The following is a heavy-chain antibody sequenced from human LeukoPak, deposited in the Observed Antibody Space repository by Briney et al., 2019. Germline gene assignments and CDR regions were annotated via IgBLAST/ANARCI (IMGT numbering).Heavy chain of an antibody. V-gene: IGHV1-8*01. D-gene: IGHD6-13*01. CDR3: ARVDSSSWYYFDY. Sequence: GASVKVSCKASGYTFTSYDINWVRQATGQGLEWMGWMNPNSGNTGYAQKFQGRVTMTRNTSISTAYMELRSLRSDDTAVYYCARVDSSSWYYFDYWGQGTLVTVSS. J-gene: IGHJ4*02. CDR1: GYTFTSYD. CDR2: MNPNSGNT.